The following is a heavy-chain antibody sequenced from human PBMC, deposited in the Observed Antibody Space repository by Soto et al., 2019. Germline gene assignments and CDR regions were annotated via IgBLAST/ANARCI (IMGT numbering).Heavy chain of an antibody. Sequence: GGSLRLSCAASGFTFSSYAMSWVRQAPGKGLEWVSAISGSGGSTYYADSVKGRFTISRDNSKNTLYLQMNSLRAEDTAVYYCAKIYCSSTSCYAADRAGAARPFEWGQGTLVTVSS. CDR2: ISGSGGST. V-gene: IGHV3-23*01. D-gene: IGHD2-2*01. CDR1: GFTFSSYA. J-gene: IGHJ4*02. CDR3: AKIYCSSTSCYAADRAGAARPFE.